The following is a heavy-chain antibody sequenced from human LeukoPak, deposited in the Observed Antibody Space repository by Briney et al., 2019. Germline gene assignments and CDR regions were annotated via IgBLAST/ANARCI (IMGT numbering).Heavy chain of an antibody. CDR3: ARRHFSGGNCYPWYFDL. J-gene: IGHJ2*01. Sequence: LQTLSHTCTVSGGSFRSYYWSWIRQPTGQGRDWIGYIYDSGSTNYNPSLQRRVTISLDTSKNQFSLKLSCVTSADTAVYYCARRHFSGGNCYPWYFDLWGRGTLVIVSS. D-gene: IGHD2-15*01. V-gene: IGHV4-59*12. CDR2: IYDSGST. CDR1: GGSFRSYY.